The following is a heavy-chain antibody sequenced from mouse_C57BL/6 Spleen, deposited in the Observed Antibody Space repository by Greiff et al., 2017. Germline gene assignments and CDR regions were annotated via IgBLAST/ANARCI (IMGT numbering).Heavy chain of an antibody. D-gene: IGHD2-1*01. V-gene: IGHV1-52*01. CDR3: ARGGNWDY. Sequence: QVQLQQPGAELVRPGSSVKLSCKASGYTFTSYWLHWVKQRPIQGLEWIGNIDPSDSETHYNQKFKDKATLTVDKSSSTAYMQLSILTSEDSAVYYCARGGNWDYWGQGTTLTVSS. CDR2: IDPSDSET. J-gene: IGHJ2*01. CDR1: GYTFTSYW.